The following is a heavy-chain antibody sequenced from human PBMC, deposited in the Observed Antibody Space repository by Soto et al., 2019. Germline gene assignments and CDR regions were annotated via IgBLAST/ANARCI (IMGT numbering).Heavy chain of an antibody. V-gene: IGHV3-23*01. CDR2: INSRGDVI. CDR1: GFTFSSFA. Sequence: VQLLESGGGLIQPGGSLKLSCATSGFTFSSFALTWVRQAPGKGREWVTMINSRGDVISYADSVKGRFTISRDDSRHSLYLEMNSLRREDTGMYYCANSVGHPGGWVDPWGSGTLVTVSS. D-gene: IGHD1-26*01. CDR3: ANSVGHPGGWVDP. J-gene: IGHJ5*02.